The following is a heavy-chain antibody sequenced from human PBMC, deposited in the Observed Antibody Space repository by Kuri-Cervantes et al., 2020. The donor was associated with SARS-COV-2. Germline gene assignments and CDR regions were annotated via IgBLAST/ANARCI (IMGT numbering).Heavy chain of an antibody. Sequence: GESLKISCAASGFTFGGHWIHWVRQAPGKGLEWVSYISSSGSTIYYADSVKGRFTISRDNAKNMLFLQMNSLRAEDTAVYYCVRDGDHWNFDYWGQGTLVTVSS. J-gene: IGHJ4*02. V-gene: IGHV3-48*04. CDR2: ISSSGSTI. CDR3: VRDGDHWNFDY. CDR1: GFTFGGHW. D-gene: IGHD1-1*01.